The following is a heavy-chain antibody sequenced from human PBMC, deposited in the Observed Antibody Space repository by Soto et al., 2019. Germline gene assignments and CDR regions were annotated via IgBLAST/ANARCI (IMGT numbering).Heavy chain of an antibody. CDR1: GYTFTGYY. J-gene: IGHJ4*02. D-gene: IGHD3-3*01. CDR2: INPNSGGT. CDR3: ARDLRGFWSGYSGYFDY. Sequence: ASVKVSCKASGYTFTGYYMHWVRQAPGQGLEWMGWINPNSGGTNYAQKFQGRVTMTRDTSISTAYMELSRLRSDDTAVYYCARDLRGFWSGYSGYFDYWGQGTLVTVSS. V-gene: IGHV1-2*02.